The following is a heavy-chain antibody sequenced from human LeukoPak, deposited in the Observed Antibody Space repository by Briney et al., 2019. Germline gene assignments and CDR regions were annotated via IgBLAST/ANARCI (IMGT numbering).Heavy chain of an antibody. Sequence: NPSETLSLTCTVSGGSISSYYWSWIRQPPGKGLEWIGYIYYSGSTNYNPSLKSRVTISVDTSKNQFSLKLSSVTAADTAVYYCAFSLTTVTTRFDYWGQGTLVTVSS. V-gene: IGHV4-59*01. J-gene: IGHJ4*02. CDR1: GGSISSYY. CDR2: IYYSGST. CDR3: AFSLTTVTTRFDY. D-gene: IGHD4-17*01.